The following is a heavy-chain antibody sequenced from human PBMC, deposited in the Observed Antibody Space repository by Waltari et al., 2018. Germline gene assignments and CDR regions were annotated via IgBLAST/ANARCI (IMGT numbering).Heavy chain of an antibody. Sequence: QMQLQESGPGLVKPSGTLSLMCSVSGGSIGSRSYSWGWIRQAPGKGLEWIGSMSYSGSTYYKPSLKRRVTISVDTSKDKFSLKVNSVTAADTAVYYCARQNSLSNDGFDVWGRGTMVTVSS. CDR3: ARQNSLSNDGFDV. CDR2: MSYSGST. CDR1: GGSIGSRSYS. J-gene: IGHJ3*01. V-gene: IGHV4-39*01.